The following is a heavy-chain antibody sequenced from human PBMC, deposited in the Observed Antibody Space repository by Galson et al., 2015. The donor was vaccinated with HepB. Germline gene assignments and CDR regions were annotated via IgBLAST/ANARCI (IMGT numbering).Heavy chain of an antibody. CDR1: GFTFSSYG. J-gene: IGHJ4*02. Sequence: SLRLSCAASGFTFSSYGMHWVRQAPGKGLEWVAVIWYDGSNKYYADSVKGRFTISRDNSKNTLYLQMNSLRAEDTAVYYCARRTGHIPFDYWGQGTLVTVSS. CDR3: ARRTGHIPFDY. V-gene: IGHV3-33*01. D-gene: IGHD3/OR15-3a*01. CDR2: IWYDGSNK.